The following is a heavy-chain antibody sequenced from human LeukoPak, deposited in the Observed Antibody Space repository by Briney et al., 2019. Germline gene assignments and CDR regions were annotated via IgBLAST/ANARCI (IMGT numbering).Heavy chain of an antibody. Sequence: SETLSFTCTVSGGSISSYYWSWIRQPPGKGLEWIGYIYYSGSTNYNPSLKSRVTISVDTSKNQFSLKLSSVTAADTAVYYCARAPGSYDAFDIWGQGTMVTVSS. CDR3: ARAPGSYDAFDI. D-gene: IGHD2-15*01. J-gene: IGHJ3*02. CDR1: GGSISSYY. V-gene: IGHV4-59*01. CDR2: IYYSGST.